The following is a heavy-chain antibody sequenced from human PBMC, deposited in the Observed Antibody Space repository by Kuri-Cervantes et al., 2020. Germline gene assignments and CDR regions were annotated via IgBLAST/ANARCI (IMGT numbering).Heavy chain of an antibody. CDR2: ISWNSGSI. CDR1: GFTFDDYA. J-gene: IGHJ2*01. D-gene: IGHD3-10*01. CDR3: AKVNGSGSYLYWYFDL. Sequence: SLKISCAASGFTFDDYAMHWVRQAPGKGLEWVSGISWNSGSIGYADSVKGRFTISRDNAKNSLYLQMNSLRTEDTALYYCAKVNGSGSYLYWYFDLWGRGTLVTDSS. V-gene: IGHV3-9*01.